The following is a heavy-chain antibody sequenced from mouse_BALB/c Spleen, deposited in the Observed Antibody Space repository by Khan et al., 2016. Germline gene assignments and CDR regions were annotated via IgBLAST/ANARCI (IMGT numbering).Heavy chain of an antibody. CDR3: TRAGYDYPFAY. J-gene: IGHJ3*01. Sequence: QVQLKQSGAELVKPGASVKLSCKASGYTFTSYYMYWVKQRPGQGLEWIGEINPSNGDTNFNERFTSKATLTVDKSSSTTYMQFSSLTSEDSAVYYCTRAGYDYPFAYWGQGTLVTVSA. CDR1: GYTFTSYY. CDR2: INPSNGDT. V-gene: IGHV1S81*02. D-gene: IGHD2-4*01.